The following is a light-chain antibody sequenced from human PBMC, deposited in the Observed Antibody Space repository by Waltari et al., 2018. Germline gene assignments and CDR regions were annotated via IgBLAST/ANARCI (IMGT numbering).Light chain of an antibody. V-gene: IGLV3-21*01. CDR3: QVWDSSRDHDV. CDR2: YDS. CDR1: NLGRKS. Sequence: SYDLTQAPSVSVSPGQTARITCGGDNLGRKSVNRYQQKPPQAPVVVIYYDSDRPSGIPERFSGSKSGNTATLTVSGVEAGDEADYYCQVWDSSRDHDVFGGGTKLTVL. J-gene: IGLJ6*01.